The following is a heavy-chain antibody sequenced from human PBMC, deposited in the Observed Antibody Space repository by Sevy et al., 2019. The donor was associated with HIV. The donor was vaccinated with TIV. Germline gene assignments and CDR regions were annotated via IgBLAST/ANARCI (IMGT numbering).Heavy chain of an antibody. Sequence: GGSLRLSCAASGFTFSSYAMSWVRQAPGKGLEWVSAISGSGGSTYYADSVKGRFTISRDNSKNTLYRQRNSLRAEDTAVYYCAKIGGPKITMVQGVIIISGWFDPWGQGTLVTVSS. D-gene: IGHD3-10*01. CDR2: ISGSGGST. CDR3: AKIGGPKITMVQGVIIISGWFDP. J-gene: IGHJ5*02. CDR1: GFTFSSYA. V-gene: IGHV3-23*01.